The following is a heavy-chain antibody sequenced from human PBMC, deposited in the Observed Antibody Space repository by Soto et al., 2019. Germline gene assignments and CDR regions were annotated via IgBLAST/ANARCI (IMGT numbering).Heavy chain of an antibody. CDR2: MNSNTGNT. CDR1: GYTFSSYD. V-gene: IGHV1-8*01. CDR3: ARERAYGMDV. J-gene: IGHJ6*02. Sequence: QVQLVQSGAEVKKPGASVKVSCKASGYTFSSYDINWVRQATGQGLEWMGWMNSNTGNTVYAQKFQGRVTMTRNTSISTADMELSSLRSEDTAVYYCARERAYGMDVWGQGTTVTVSS.